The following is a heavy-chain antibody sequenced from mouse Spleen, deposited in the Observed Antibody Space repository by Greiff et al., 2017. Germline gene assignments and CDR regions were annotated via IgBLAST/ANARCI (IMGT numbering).Heavy chain of an antibody. CDR3: ARGYSAWFAY. CDR2: INPSTGYT. J-gene: IGHJ3*01. CDR1: GYTFTSYW. D-gene: IGHD1-2*01. V-gene: IGHV1-7*01. Sequence: VQLVESGAELAKPGASAKMSCKASGYTFTSYWMHWVKQRPGQGLEWIGYINPSTGYTEYNQKFKDKATLTADKSSSTAYMQLSSLTSEDSAVYYCARGYSAWFAYWGQGTLVTVSA.